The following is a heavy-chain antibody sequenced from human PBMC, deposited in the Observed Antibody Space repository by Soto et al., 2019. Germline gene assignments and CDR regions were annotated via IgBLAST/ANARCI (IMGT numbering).Heavy chain of an antibody. CDR1: GFTFSNAW. CDR2: IKSKTDGGTT. CDR3: TTGLRSNYFYYGMDV. D-gene: IGHD3-16*01. V-gene: IGHV3-15*07. Sequence: GGSLRLSCAASGFTFSNAWVNWVRQTPGKGLEWVGRIKSKTDGGTTDYAAPVKGRFTISRDDSKNTLYLQMNSLKTEDTAVYYCTTGLRSNYFYYGMDVWGQGTTVTVSS. J-gene: IGHJ6*02.